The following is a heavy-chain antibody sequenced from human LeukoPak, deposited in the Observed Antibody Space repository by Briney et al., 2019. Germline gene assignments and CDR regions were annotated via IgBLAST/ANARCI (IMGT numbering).Heavy chain of an antibody. J-gene: IGHJ4*02. D-gene: IGHD2-2*01. Sequence: PGGSLRLSCAVSGFTFSSSWMHWVRQAPGKGLVWVSHIKTGGSTTAYADSVKGRFTISRDNAKNTLYLQMNSLRAEDTGVYYCARGNQQLPRSTPDYWGQGTLVTVSS. V-gene: IGHV3-74*01. CDR2: IKTGGSTT. CDR1: GFTFSSSW. CDR3: ARGNQQLPRSTPDY.